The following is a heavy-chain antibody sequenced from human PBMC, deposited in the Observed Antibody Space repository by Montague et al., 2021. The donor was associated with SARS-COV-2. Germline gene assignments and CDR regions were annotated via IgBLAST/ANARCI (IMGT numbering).Heavy chain of an antibody. V-gene: IGHV4-39*01. CDR3: ARVNLAWGINNGFDM. Sequence: SETLSLTCTVSGGYISSGSFYWGWIRQHPGKGLEWIGNIYYRGYTSYNPSLKSRVTISVDTSKNQFSLRLNSVTTADTAVYYCARVNLAWGINNGFDMWGQGTRVTVSS. D-gene: IGHD3-10*01. CDR1: GGYISSGSFY. J-gene: IGHJ3*02. CDR2: IYYRGYT.